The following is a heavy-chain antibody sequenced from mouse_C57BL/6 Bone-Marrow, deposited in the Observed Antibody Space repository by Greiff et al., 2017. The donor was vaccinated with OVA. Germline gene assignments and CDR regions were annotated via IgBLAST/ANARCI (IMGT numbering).Heavy chain of an antibody. V-gene: IGHV1-55*01. CDR3: ARNYYGSSFYYFDY. CDR1: GYTFTSYW. CDR2: IYPGSGST. D-gene: IGHD1-1*01. Sequence: QVQLKQPGAELVKPGASVKMSCKASGYTFTSYWITWVKQRPGQGLEWIGDIYPGSGSTNYNEKFKSKATLTVDTSSSTAYMQLSSLTSEDSAVYYCARNYYGSSFYYFDYWGQGTTLTVSS. J-gene: IGHJ2*01.